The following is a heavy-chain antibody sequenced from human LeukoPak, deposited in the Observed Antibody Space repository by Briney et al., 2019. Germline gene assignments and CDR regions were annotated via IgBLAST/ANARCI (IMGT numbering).Heavy chain of an antibody. CDR1: GGSLSGYY. V-gene: IGHV4-34*01. J-gene: IGHJ4*02. CDR2: INHSGSS. Sequence: SETLSLTCAVYGGSLSGYYWTWIRQPPGKGLEWIGEINHSGSSNYNPSLKSRVTISVDTSKNQFSLKLTSVTAADTAVYYCARSYNRVVLLYYWGQGTLVTVSS. CDR3: ARSYNRVVLLYY. D-gene: IGHD3-10*01.